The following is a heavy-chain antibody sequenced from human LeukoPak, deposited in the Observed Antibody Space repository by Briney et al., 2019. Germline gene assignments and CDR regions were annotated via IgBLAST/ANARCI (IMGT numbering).Heavy chain of an antibody. CDR3: AKDRDGYNTDFDY. CDR2: ISGSGGST. J-gene: IGHJ4*02. Sequence: PGGSLILSCAASGFIFTNYAMTWVRQAPGKGLEWVSGISGSGGSTYYADSVKGRFTISRDKSKNTLYLQMNSLRAEDTAVYYCAKDRDGYNTDFDYWGQGTLVTVSS. V-gene: IGHV3-23*01. CDR1: GFIFTNYA. D-gene: IGHD5-24*01.